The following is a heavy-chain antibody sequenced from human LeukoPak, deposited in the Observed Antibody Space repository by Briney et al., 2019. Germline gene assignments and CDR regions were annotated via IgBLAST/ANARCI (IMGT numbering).Heavy chain of an antibody. V-gene: IGHV1-2*02. J-gene: IGHJ4*02. CDR1: GYTFTDYY. Sequence: ASVKVSCKASGYTFTDYYIHWVRQAPGQGLELMGWINSNSGATNYAQKFQGRVTMTRDTSISTAYMELTRLGSDDTAVYYCARDGSLAYWGQGTLVTVSS. CDR2: INSNSGAT. CDR3: ARDGSLAY. D-gene: IGHD5-12*01.